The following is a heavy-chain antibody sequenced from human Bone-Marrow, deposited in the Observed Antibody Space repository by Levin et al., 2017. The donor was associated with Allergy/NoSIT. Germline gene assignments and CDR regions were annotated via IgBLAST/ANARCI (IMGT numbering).Heavy chain of an antibody. CDR2: ISSSGSTI. CDR1: GFTFSDYY. J-gene: IGHJ4*02. V-gene: IGHV3-11*01. CDR3: ARDAPLGLIVGAIFDY. Sequence: GGSLRLSCAASGFTFSDYYMSWIRQAPGKGLEWVSYISSSGSTIYYADSVKGRFTISRDNAKNSLYLQMNSLRAEDTAVYYCARDAPLGLIVGAIFDYWGQGTLVTVSS. D-gene: IGHD1-26*01.